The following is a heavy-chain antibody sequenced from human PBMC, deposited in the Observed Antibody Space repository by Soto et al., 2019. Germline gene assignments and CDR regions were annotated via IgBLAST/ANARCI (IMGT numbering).Heavy chain of an antibody. CDR2: ISDNSGTR. Sequence: EVQVLESGGDLVQPGGSLRLTCTGSGFTFSTSSMSWVRQAPGKGLEWVSSISDNSGTRFYADSVKGRFTTSRDNSKDTVYLQMNNLRVEDTALYYCAKGWDASIADVFDIWGQGTMVTVSS. V-gene: IGHV3-23*01. CDR1: GFTFSTSS. CDR3: AKGWDASIADVFDI. J-gene: IGHJ3*02. D-gene: IGHD1-26*01.